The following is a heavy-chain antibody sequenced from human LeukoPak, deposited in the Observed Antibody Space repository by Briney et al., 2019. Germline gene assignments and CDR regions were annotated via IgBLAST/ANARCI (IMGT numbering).Heavy chain of an antibody. CDR3: ATGSGWYSPDY. CDR1: GFTFTSSP. D-gene: IGHD6-19*01. Sequence: TSVKVSCTASGFTFTSSPLQWVRQPRGQRLEWIGWIVVGSGNTNYAQNFQERVTITRDMSTNTAYMELSSLSSEDTAVYYCATGSGWYSPDYWGQGTLVTVSS. J-gene: IGHJ4*02. CDR2: IVVGSGNT. V-gene: IGHV1-58*01.